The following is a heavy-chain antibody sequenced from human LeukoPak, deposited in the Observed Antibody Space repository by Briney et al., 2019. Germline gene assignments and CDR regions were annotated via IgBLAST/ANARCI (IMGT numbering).Heavy chain of an antibody. CDR1: GGSISSGDYY. J-gene: IGHJ5*02. Sequence: SETLSLTCTVSGGSISSGDYYWSWIRQPPGKGLEWIGYIYYSGSTYYNPSLKSRVTISVDTSKNQFSLKLSSVTAADTAVYYCARDGYRSSWINWFDPWGQGTLVTVSS. CDR2: IYYSGST. CDR3: ARDGYRSSWINWFDP. D-gene: IGHD6-13*01. V-gene: IGHV4-30-4*01.